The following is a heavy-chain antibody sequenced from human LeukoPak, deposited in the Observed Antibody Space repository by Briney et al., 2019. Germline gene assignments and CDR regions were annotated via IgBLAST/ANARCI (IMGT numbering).Heavy chain of an antibody. V-gene: IGHV1-69*04. J-gene: IGHJ3*02. D-gene: IGHD1-26*01. Sequence: SVKVSCKASGGTFSSYAISWVRQAPGQGLEWMGRIIPILGIANYAQKFQGRVTITADKSTSTAYMELSSLRSEDTAVYYCARDRGGSLGGDAFDIWGQGTMVTVSS. CDR1: GGTFSSYA. CDR3: ARDRGGSLGGDAFDI. CDR2: IIPILGIA.